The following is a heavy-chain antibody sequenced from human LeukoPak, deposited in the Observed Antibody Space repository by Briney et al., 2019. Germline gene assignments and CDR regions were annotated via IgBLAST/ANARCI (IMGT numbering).Heavy chain of an antibody. CDR1: GYTFTGYY. Sequence: VASVKLSCKASGYTFTGYYMHWVRQAPGQGLEWMGWINPNSGGTNYAQKFQGRLTMTRDTSISTAYMELSRLRSDDTAVYYCARVQWLVPGYFQHGGQGTLVTVSS. J-gene: IGHJ1*01. CDR2: INPNSGGT. CDR3: ARVQWLVPGYFQH. D-gene: IGHD6-19*01. V-gene: IGHV1-2*02.